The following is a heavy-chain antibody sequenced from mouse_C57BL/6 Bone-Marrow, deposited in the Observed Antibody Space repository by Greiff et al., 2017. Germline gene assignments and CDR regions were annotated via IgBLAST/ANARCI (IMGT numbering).Heavy chain of an antibody. V-gene: IGHV1-47*01. J-gene: IGHJ2*01. D-gene: IGHD1-1*01. CDR1: GYTFTTYP. Sequence: QVQLKESGAELVKPGASVKMSCTASGYTFTTYPIEWMKQNHGKSLEWIGHFNPYNDDTKYNEKFKGKATLTVEKSSSTVYLELSRLTSDDAAVYYCARKRYYGSSPYFDYWGQGTTLTVSS. CDR2: FNPYNDDT. CDR3: ARKRYYGSSPYFDY.